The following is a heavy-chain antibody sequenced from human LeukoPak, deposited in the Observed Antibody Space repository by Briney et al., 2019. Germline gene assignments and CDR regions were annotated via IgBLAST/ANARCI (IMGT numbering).Heavy chain of an antibody. CDR3: ARHEEVATITSFAY. CDR1: GYTFTSYW. D-gene: IGHD5-24*01. Sequence: GESLQISCKGSGYTFTSYWIGWVRQMPGKGLEWIGIIYPGDSDLRYNPSFQGQVTISADKSISTAYLQWSSLKASDTAIYYCARHEEVATITSFAYWGQGTLVTVSS. CDR2: IYPGDSDL. J-gene: IGHJ4*02. V-gene: IGHV5-51*01.